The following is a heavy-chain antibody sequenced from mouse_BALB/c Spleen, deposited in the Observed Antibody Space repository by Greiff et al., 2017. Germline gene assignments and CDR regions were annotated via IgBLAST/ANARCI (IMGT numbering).Heavy chain of an antibody. CDR2: INPSNGGT. Sequence: VQLQQSGAELVKPGASVKLSCKASGYTFTSYYMYWVKQRPGQGLEWIGEINPSNGGTNFNEKFKSKATLTVDKSSSTAYMQLSSLTSEDSAVYYCTRENRYDDYAMDYWGQGTSVTVSS. CDR3: TRENRYDDYAMDY. D-gene: IGHD2-14*01. J-gene: IGHJ4*01. CDR1: GYTFTSYY. V-gene: IGHV1S81*02.